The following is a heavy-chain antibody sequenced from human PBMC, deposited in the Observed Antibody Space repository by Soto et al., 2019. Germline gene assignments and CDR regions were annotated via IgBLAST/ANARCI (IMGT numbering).Heavy chain of an antibody. V-gene: IGHV5-51*01. J-gene: IGHJ2*01. CDR3: ARVVTYYLDITAYSRGYFGI. D-gene: IGHD3-22*01. CDR2: IYPGDSET. Sequence: EVQLVQSGAEVKKPGESLRLSCKGSGYSFSYYWIGWVRQMSGRGLELMGIIYPGDSETRYSPSFQGQVTISADKSINTAYLQWSRLTASDTAIYYCARVVTYYLDITAYSRGYFGIWGRGSRLTVSS. CDR1: GYSFSYYW.